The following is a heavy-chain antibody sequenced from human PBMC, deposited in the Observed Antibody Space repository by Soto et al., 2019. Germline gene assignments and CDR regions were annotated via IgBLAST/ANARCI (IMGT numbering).Heavy chain of an antibody. D-gene: IGHD2-8*02. CDR3: ARDYCPGGVCYTIFDY. Sequence: GGSLRLSCAASGFTFSSYGMSWVRQAPGRGLEWVSGISGSGGTTDYADSVKGRFTISRDNSKDTLYLQMNSLRAEDTAVYYCARDYCPGGVCYTIFDYWGQGTLVTVS. V-gene: IGHV3-23*01. CDR1: GFTFSSYG. CDR2: ISGSGGTT. J-gene: IGHJ4*02.